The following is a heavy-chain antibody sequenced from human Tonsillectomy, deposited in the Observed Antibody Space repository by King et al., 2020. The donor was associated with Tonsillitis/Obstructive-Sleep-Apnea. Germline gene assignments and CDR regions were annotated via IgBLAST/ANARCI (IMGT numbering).Heavy chain of an antibody. CDR3: ARQVRGSGTYYNNWFDP. D-gene: IGHD3-10*01. V-gene: IGHV5-10-1*01. Sequence: QLVQSGAEVKKPGESLRISCKGSGYSFTIYWISWVRQMPGKCLEWMGRIDPSDSYTKYSPSFQGHVTFSVDKSSTTAYLQWSSLKASDTAMYYCARQVRGSGTYYNNWFDPWGQGTLVTVSS. CDR1: GYSFTIYW. J-gene: IGHJ5*02. CDR2: IDPSDSYT.